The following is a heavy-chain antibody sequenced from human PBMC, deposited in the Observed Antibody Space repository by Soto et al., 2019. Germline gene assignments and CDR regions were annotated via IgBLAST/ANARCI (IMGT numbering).Heavy chain of an antibody. V-gene: IGHV4-31*01. CDR1: GGSISSGGYY. CDR2: IYYSGST. CDR3: TRGPSGDKVDY. Sequence: SETLSLTCTVSGGSISSGGYYWSWIRQHPGKGLEWIGYIYYSGSTYYNPSLKSQVTISVDTSKNQFSLKLSSVSAADTAVYYCTRGPSGDKVDYWGQGTLVTVSS. D-gene: IGHD7-27*01. J-gene: IGHJ4*02.